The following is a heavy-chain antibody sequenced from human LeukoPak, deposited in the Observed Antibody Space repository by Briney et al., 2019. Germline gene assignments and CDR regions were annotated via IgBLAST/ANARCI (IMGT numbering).Heavy chain of an antibody. D-gene: IGHD3-10*01. J-gene: IGHJ6*03. CDR3: AQLWFGEGYYYYMDV. Sequence: GASVKVSCKASGYTFTGYYMHWVRQAPGQGLEWMGWINPNSGGTNYAQKFQGRVTMTRDTSISTAYMELSRLRSDDTAVYYCAQLWFGEGYYYYMDVWGKGTTVTISS. V-gene: IGHV1-2*02. CDR1: GYTFTGYY. CDR2: INPNSGGT.